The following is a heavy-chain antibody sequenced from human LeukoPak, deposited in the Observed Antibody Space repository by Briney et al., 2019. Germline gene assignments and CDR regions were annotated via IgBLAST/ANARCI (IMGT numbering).Heavy chain of an antibody. V-gene: IGHV3-33*01. CDR2: IWYDGSNK. Sequence: PGGSLRLSCAASGFTFSSYGMHWVRQAPGKGLGWVAVIWYDGSNKYYADSVKGRFTISRDNSKNTLYLQMNSLRAEDTAVYYCAREKDYGDYGGAGYWGQGTLVTVSS. CDR1: GFTFSSYG. CDR3: AREKDYGDYGGAGY. D-gene: IGHD4-17*01. J-gene: IGHJ4*02.